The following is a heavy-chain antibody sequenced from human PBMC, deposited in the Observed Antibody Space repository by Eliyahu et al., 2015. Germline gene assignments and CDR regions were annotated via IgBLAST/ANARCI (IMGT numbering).Heavy chain of an antibody. CDR3: ARAWWGFCSGGSCHPIDY. D-gene: IGHD2-15*01. J-gene: IGHJ4*02. CDR1: GFXFSSYX. V-gene: IGHV3-48*02. CDR2: ISSSSXTI. Sequence: EVQLVESGGGLVQPGGSLRLSCAASGFXFSSYXMNWVRQAPGKGLXWVSYISSSSXTIYYADSVKGRFTISRDNAKNSLYLQMNSLRDEDTAVYYCARAWWGFCSGGSCHPIDYWGQGTLVTVSS.